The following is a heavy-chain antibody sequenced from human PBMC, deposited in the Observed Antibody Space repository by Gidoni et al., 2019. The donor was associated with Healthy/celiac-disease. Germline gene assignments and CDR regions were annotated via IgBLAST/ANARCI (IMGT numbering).Heavy chain of an antibody. J-gene: IGHJ4*02. CDR1: GWSFRGYY. CDR3: ARGLYYYGSGSYYGY. CDR2: INHSGST. Sequence: QVQLQQWGAGLLTPSETLSLTCAVYGWSFRGYYWSWIHQPPGKGLEWIGEINHSGSTNYNPSLKGRVTISVDTSKNQFSLKLSSVTAADTAVYYCARGLYYYGSGSYYGYWGQGTLVTVSS. D-gene: IGHD3-10*01. V-gene: IGHV4-34*01.